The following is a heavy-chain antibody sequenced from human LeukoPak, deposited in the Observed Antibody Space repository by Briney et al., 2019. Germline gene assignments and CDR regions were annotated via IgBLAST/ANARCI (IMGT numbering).Heavy chain of an antibody. CDR3: ARDLGDYYDSSGYISYYFDY. Sequence: GGSLRLSCAASRFTFSSYAMHWVRQAPGKGLEWVAVISYDGSNKYYADSVKGRFTISRDNSKNTLYLQMNSLRAEDTAVYYCARDLGDYYDSSGYISYYFDYWGQGTLVTVSS. CDR2: ISYDGSNK. V-gene: IGHV3-30*04. J-gene: IGHJ4*02. D-gene: IGHD3-22*01. CDR1: RFTFSSYA.